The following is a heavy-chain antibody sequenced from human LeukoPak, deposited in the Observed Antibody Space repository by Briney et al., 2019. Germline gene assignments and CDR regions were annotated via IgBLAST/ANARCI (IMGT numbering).Heavy chain of an antibody. CDR3: ARDGDSSGWYRYYYYYYMDV. CDR1: GYTFTGYY. J-gene: IGHJ6*03. CDR2: INPNTGGT. Sequence: GASVKVSCKASGYTFTGYYMHWVRQAPGQGLEWMGRINPNTGGTNYAQDFQGRVTMTRDTSISTAYMELSRLRSDDTAVYYCARDGDSSGWYRYYYYYYMDVWGKGTTVTVSS. V-gene: IGHV1-2*06. D-gene: IGHD6-19*01.